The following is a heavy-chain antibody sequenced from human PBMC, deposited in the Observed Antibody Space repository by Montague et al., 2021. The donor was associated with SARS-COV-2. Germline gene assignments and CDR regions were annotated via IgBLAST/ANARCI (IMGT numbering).Heavy chain of an antibody. J-gene: IGHJ4*02. V-gene: IGHV4-39*01. CDR1: GASMSSQTYY. CDR3: TRQFYDILTGYFPFFFDN. CDR2: ISYSGTT. D-gene: IGHD3-9*01. Sequence: SETLSLTCSVSGASMSSQTYYWAWIRQPPGKELEWIGSISYSGTTFYSPSLKTRATLSVDTSKNQFSLKLRSLSASDTAVYYCTRQFYDILTGYFPFFFDNWGQGTLVTVSS.